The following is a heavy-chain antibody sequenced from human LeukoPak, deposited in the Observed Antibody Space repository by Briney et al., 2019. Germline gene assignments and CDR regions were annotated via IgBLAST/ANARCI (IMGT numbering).Heavy chain of an antibody. D-gene: IGHD3-3*01. CDR3: AREATYDFWSGYYTYGGGGEEYYFDY. CDR1: GFTFSSYW. Sequence: PGGSLRLSCAASGFTFSSYWMSWVRQAPGKGLEWVANIKQDGSEKYYVDSVKGRFTISRDNAKNSLYLQMNSLRAEDTAVYYCAREATYDFWSGYYTYGGGGEEYYFDYWGQGTLVTVSS. CDR2: IKQDGSEK. V-gene: IGHV3-7*01. J-gene: IGHJ4*02.